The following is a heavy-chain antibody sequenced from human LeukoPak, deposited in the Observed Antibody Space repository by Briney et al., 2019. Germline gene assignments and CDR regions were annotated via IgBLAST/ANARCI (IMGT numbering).Heavy chain of an antibody. Sequence: GASVKVSCKASGYTFTSYGISWVRQAPGQGLEWMGWISAYNGNTNYAQKLQGRVTMTTDTSTSTAYMELRSLRPDDTAVYYCARGYWREVGATTWFDPWGQGTLVTVSS. CDR1: GYTFTSYG. CDR2: ISAYNGNT. CDR3: ARGYWREVGATTWFDP. D-gene: IGHD1-26*01. V-gene: IGHV1-18*01. J-gene: IGHJ5*02.